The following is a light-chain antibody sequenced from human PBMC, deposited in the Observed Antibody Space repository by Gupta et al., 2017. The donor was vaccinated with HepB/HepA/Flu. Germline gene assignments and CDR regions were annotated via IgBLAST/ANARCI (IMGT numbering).Light chain of an antibody. J-gene: IGKJ1*01. CDR1: QSISSY. Sequence: DIPMTQSPSYLSASVGDRVTITCRASQSISSYLHWYQQKPGKAPRLLMYSTSKLESGVPSRFSGSGSGTDFTLTISSLQPEDFATYYCQQSYSTPPTFGQGSKVEI. V-gene: IGKV1-39*01. CDR3: QQSYSTPPT. CDR2: STS.